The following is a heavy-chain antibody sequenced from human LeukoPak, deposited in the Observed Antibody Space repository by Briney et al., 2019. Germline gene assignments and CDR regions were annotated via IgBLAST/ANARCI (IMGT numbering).Heavy chain of an antibody. D-gene: IGHD3-16*01. CDR1: GLTFSSYS. CDR2: ISSSSSYI. Sequence: GRSLRLSCAASGLTFSSYSMNWVRQAPGKGLEWVSSISSSSSYIYYADSVKGRFTISRDNSKNTLYLQMNSLRAEDTAVYYCAKELGLQSFDYWGQGTLVTVSS. CDR3: AKELGLQSFDY. J-gene: IGHJ4*02. V-gene: IGHV3-21*04.